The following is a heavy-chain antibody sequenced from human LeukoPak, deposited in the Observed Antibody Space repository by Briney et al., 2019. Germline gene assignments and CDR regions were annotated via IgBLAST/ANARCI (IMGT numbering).Heavy chain of an antibody. CDR2: IYYSGST. D-gene: IGHD6-19*01. J-gene: IGHJ4*02. CDR1: GGSVSSGSYY. CDR3: ARGYSSGWYEGPFDY. V-gene: IGHV4-61*01. Sequence: PSETLSLTRTVSGGSVSSGSYYWSWIRQPPGKGLEWIGYIYYSGSTNYNPSLKSRVTISVDTSKNQFSLKLSSVTAADTAVYYCARGYSSGWYEGPFDYWGQGTLVTVSS.